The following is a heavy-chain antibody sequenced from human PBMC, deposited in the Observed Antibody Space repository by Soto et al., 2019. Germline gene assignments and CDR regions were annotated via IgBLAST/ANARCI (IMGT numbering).Heavy chain of an antibody. J-gene: IGHJ4*02. CDR2: IYYSGST. Sequence: QVQLQESGPGLVKPSQTLSLTCTVSGGSISSGGYYWSWIRQHPGKGLEWIGYIYYSGSTYYNPSLKEGVTILVDTVKKQFSLKLSSVTAADTAVYYCARMCSGGSCYSDYWGQGTLVTVSS. D-gene: IGHD2-15*01. CDR3: ARMCSGGSCYSDY. V-gene: IGHV4-31*03. CDR1: GGSISSGGYY.